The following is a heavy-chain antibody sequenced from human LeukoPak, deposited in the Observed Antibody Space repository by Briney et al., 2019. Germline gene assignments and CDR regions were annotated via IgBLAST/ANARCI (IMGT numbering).Heavy chain of an antibody. CDR3: AKVSGGGLYYDGMDV. CDR2: ISGSGGTT. D-gene: IGHD1-14*01. V-gene: IGHV3-23*01. CDR1: GFTFNNYA. J-gene: IGHJ6*02. Sequence: GSLRLSCAASGFTFNNYAMNWVRQAPGKGLEWVSVISGSGGTTYYADSVKGRFTISRDSSKNTLYLQMNSLRAEDTAVYYCAKVSGGGLYYDGMDVWGQGTTVTVSS.